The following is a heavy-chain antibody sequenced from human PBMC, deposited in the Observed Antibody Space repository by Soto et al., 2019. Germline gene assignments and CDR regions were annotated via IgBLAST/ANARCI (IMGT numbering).Heavy chain of an antibody. D-gene: IGHD2-15*01. CDR2: IIPIFGTA. Sequence: QVQLVQSGAEVKKPGSSVKVSCKASGGTFSSYAISWVRQAPGQGLEWMGGIIPIFGTANYAQKFQGRVTITADESTSTAYMELRSLRSEDTAVYYCARELYCSGGSCYSQYYYYGMDVWGQGTTVTVSS. CDR3: ARELYCSGGSCYSQYYYYGMDV. V-gene: IGHV1-69*01. CDR1: GGTFSSYA. J-gene: IGHJ6*02.